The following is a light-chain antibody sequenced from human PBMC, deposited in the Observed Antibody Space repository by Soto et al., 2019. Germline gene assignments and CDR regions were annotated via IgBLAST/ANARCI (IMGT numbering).Light chain of an antibody. Sequence: QSVLTQSPSASASLGASVTLTCTLSSGHSSYAIAWHQQQPEKGPRYLMKLNSDGSHSKGDGIPDRFSGASSGAERYRTISSLQSEDEADYYCQTWGTGTPVVFGGGTKLTVL. CDR1: SGHSSYA. V-gene: IGLV4-69*01. CDR3: QTWGTGTPVV. J-gene: IGLJ2*01. CDR2: LNSDGSH.